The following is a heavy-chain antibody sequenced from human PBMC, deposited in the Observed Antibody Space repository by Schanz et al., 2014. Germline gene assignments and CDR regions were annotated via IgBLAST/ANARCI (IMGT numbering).Heavy chain of an antibody. CDR1: GFTFSQYG. V-gene: IGHV3-23*04. J-gene: IGHJ4*02. CDR2: ISGSGAST. D-gene: IGHD3-10*01. Sequence: EVQLVESGGGLVQPGGSLRLSCAASGFTFSQYGMHWVRQASGKGLEWVSAISGSGASTYYADSVKGRFTISRDNSKNTLYLQMNSLRAEDTAVYYCAKDQGSYGSGSYSYFDYWGQGTLATVSS. CDR3: AKDQGSYGSGSYSYFDY.